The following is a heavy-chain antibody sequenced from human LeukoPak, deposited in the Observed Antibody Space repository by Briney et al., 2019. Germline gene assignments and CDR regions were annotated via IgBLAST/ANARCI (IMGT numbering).Heavy chain of an antibody. V-gene: IGHV4-39*02. Sequence: SETLSLTCTVPGGSISSGSHHWGWFRQSPGKGLEWIGSIYDSRTIYYNPSLNSRVTISAVTSKNQFSLQLNSVTAADTAVYYCAREVADYDSSGYYSSGDWFDPWGQGTLVTVSS. J-gene: IGHJ5*02. CDR2: IYDSRTI. D-gene: IGHD3-22*01. CDR3: AREVADYDSSGYYSSGDWFDP. CDR1: GGSISSGSHH.